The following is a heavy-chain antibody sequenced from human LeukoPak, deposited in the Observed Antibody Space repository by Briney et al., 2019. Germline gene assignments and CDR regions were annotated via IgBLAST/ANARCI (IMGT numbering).Heavy chain of an antibody. CDR2: ISSSSTYI. CDR1: GFTFSSYS. V-gene: IGHV3-21*01. J-gene: IGHJ2*01. D-gene: IGHD2-2*01. Sequence: GGSLRLSCAASGFTFSSYSMNWVRQAPGKGLEWVSSISSSSTYIYYADSVKGRFTISRDNSKNSLFLQMNSLRAEDTAVYYCARDERSSTSYWYFDLWGRGTLVTVSS. CDR3: ARDERSSTSYWYFDL.